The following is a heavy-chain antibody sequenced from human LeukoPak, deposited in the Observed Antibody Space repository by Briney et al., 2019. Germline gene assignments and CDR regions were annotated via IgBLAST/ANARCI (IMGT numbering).Heavy chain of an antibody. CDR2: IDPSDSYT. Sequence: GEPLKISFKGSGYHFTSYWISWVRPMPGKGLEWMGRIDPSDSYTNYSPSFQGHVTISADKSISTAYLQWSSLKASDTAMYYCARRIAAADFDYIDYWGQGGLVSVSS. CDR3: ARRIAAADFDYIDY. CDR1: GYHFTSYW. D-gene: IGHD6-13*01. J-gene: IGHJ4*02. V-gene: IGHV5-10-1*01.